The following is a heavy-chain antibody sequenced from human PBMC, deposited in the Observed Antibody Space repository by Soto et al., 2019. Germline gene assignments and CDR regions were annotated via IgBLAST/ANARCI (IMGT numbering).Heavy chain of an antibody. CDR2: INSDGSST. CDR1: GFTFSSYW. V-gene: IGHV3-74*01. D-gene: IGHD2-2*02. Sequence: EVQLVESGGGLVQPGGSLRLSCAASGFTFSSYWMHWVRQAPGKGLVWVSRINSDGSSTSYADSVKGRFTISRDNAKNMLYLQMSSLRAEDTAVYYCARDRGYCSSTSCYSWFDPWGQGTLVTVSS. CDR3: ARDRGYCSSTSCYSWFDP. J-gene: IGHJ5*02.